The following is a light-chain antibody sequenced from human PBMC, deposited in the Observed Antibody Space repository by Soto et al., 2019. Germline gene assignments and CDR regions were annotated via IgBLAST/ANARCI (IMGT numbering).Light chain of an antibody. V-gene: IGKV3-20*01. CDR2: GAS. J-gene: IGKJ1*01. CDR1: QSVSSNY. CDR3: QQYGSSRT. Sequence: ENGLTQSPCTLSLSPGERATLSCRASQSVSSNYLAWYQQKPGQAPRLLMYGASSRATGIPDRFSGSGSGTDFTLTISRLEPEDFAVYYCQQYGSSRTFGQGTKVDIK.